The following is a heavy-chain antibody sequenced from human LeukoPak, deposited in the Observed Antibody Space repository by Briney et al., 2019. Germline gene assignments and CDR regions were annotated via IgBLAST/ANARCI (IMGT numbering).Heavy chain of an antibody. V-gene: IGHV3-30-3*01. CDR3: ARSASITIFGVGDYYYMDV. J-gene: IGHJ6*03. CDR2: ISYDGSNK. CDR1: GFTFSSYA. Sequence: PGRSLRLSCAASGFTFSSYAMHWVRQAPGKGLEWVAVISYDGSNKYYADSVKGRFTISRDNSKNTLYLQMNSLRAEDTAVYYCARSASITIFGVGDYYYMDVWGKGTTVTVSS. D-gene: IGHD3-3*01.